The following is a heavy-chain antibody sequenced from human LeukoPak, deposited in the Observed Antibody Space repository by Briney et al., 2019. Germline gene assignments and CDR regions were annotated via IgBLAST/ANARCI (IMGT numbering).Heavy chain of an antibody. CDR3: ARGRGRLVSWLQLGYYFDY. D-gene: IGHD5-24*01. J-gene: IGHJ4*02. V-gene: IGHV4-34*01. Sequence: TSETLSLTCAVYGGSFSGYYWSWIRQPPGKGLEWIGEINHSGGTNYNPSLKSRVTISVDTSKNQFSLKLSSVTAADTAVYYCARGRGRLVSWLQLGYYFDYWGQGTLVTVSS. CDR2: INHSGGT. CDR1: GGSFSGYY.